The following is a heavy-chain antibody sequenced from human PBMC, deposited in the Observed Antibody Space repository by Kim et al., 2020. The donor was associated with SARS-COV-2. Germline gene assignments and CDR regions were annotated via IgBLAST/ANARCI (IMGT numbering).Heavy chain of an antibody. J-gene: IGHJ3*02. CDR3: AREPPVAAPVGMNAFDI. CDR1: GGSISSYY. D-gene: IGHD6-19*01. Sequence: SETLSLTCTVSGGSISSYYWSWIRQPPGKGLEWIGYIYYSGSTNYNPSLKSRVTISVDTSKNQFSLKLSSVTAADTAVYYCAREPPVAAPVGMNAFDIWGQGTMVTVSS. V-gene: IGHV4-59*01. CDR2: IYYSGST.